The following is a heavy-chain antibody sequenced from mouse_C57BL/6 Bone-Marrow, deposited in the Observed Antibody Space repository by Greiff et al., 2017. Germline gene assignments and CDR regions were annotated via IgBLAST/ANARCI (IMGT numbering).Heavy chain of an antibody. CDR2: IDPANGNT. D-gene: IGHD1-1*01. V-gene: IGHV14-3*01. CDR3: AKAYYYGSSPLDY. Sequence: EVQGVESVAELVRPGASVKLSCTASGFNIKNTYMHWVKQRPEQGLEWIGRIDPANGNTKYAPKFQGKATITADTSSNTAYLQLSSLTSEDTAIYYCAKAYYYGSSPLDYWGQGTTLTVSS. CDR1: GFNIKNTY. J-gene: IGHJ2*01.